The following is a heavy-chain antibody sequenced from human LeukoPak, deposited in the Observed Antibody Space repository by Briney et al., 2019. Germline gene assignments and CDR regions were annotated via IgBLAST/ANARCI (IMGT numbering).Heavy chain of an antibody. CDR2: IYTSGST. CDR3: ASGTTPLYYYMDV. CDR1: GGSISSYY. J-gene: IGHJ6*03. Sequence: SETLSLTCTVSGGSISSYYWSWIRQPPGKGLEWIGYIYTSGSTNYNPSHKSRVTISVDTSKNQFSLKLSSVTAADTAVYYCASGTTPLYYYMDVWGKGTTVTVSS. V-gene: IGHV4-4*09. D-gene: IGHD4-17*01.